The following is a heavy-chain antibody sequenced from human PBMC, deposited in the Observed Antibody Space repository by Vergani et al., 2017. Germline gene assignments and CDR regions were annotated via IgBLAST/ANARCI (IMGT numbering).Heavy chain of an antibody. CDR1: EFTFSNYA. V-gene: IGHV3-23*01. Sequence: EVQLLESGGGLVQPGGSLRLTCAASEFTFSNYAMNWVRQAPGKGLEWVSGISGSGVSAYYTDSVKGRFTISRDNSKNMLFLQMNNLRTEDTAIYYCAKEAPGGWELLGFLRTYYYYYYMDVWGKGTTVTVSS. D-gene: IGHD1-26*01. CDR3: AKEAPGGWELLGFLRTYYYYYYMDV. CDR2: ISGSGVSA. J-gene: IGHJ6*03.